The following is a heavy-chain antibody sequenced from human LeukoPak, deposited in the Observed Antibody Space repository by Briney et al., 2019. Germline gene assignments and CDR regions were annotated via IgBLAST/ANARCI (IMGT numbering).Heavy chain of an antibody. Sequence: GGSLRLSCAASGFTFSSYGMHWVRQAPGKGLEWVAVIWYDGSNKYYADSVKGRFTISRDNFKNTLYLQMNSLRAEDTAVYYCAKDLRKQQLPNDYWGQGTLVTVSS. D-gene: IGHD6-13*01. CDR3: AKDLRKQQLPNDY. J-gene: IGHJ4*02. V-gene: IGHV3-33*06. CDR2: IWYDGSNK. CDR1: GFTFSSYG.